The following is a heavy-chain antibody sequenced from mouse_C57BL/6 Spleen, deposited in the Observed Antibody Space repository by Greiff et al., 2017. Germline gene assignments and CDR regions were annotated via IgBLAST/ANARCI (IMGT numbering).Heavy chain of an antibody. CDR3: ARGAYYSNYEGDY. Sequence: QVQLQQPGAELVKPGASVKLSCKASGYTFTSYWMHWVKQRPGQGLEWIGMIHPNSGSTNYNEKFKSKATLTVDKSSSTAYMPLSSLTSEDSAVYYCARGAYYSNYEGDYWGQGTTLTVSS. CDR1: GYTFTSYW. CDR2: IHPNSGST. J-gene: IGHJ2*01. V-gene: IGHV1-64*01. D-gene: IGHD2-5*01.